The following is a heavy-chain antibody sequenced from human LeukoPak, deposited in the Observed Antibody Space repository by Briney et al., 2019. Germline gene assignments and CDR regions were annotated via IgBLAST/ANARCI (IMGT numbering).Heavy chain of an antibody. CDR1: GYSISSGYY. CDR2: IYHSGST. D-gene: IGHD2-21*02. V-gene: IGHV4-38-2*02. CDR3: VRDFGGTWGDHPFDL. Sequence: SETLSLTCTVSGYSISSGYYWGWIRQPPGKGLEWIGSIYHSGSTYYNPSLKSRVTISVDTSKNQFSLKLNSVTAADTAIYYCVRDFGGTWGDHPFDLWGRGSLVTVSS. J-gene: IGHJ2*01.